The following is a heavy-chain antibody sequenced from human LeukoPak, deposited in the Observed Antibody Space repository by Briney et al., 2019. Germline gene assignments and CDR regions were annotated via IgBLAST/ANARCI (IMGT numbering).Heavy chain of an antibody. CDR2: VYYTGYS. D-gene: IGHD1-20*01. Sequence: SETLSLTCTVSGGSIRSSYYYWGWIRQVPGKGLEWIGSVYYTGYSYDNPSLKSRVTVSVDTSKNQFSLKLNSVTAADTAIYYCARQGAITARRTHYYAMDVWGPGTTVTVSS. CDR1: GGSIRSSYYY. CDR3: ARQGAITARRTHYYAMDV. J-gene: IGHJ6*02. V-gene: IGHV4-39*01.